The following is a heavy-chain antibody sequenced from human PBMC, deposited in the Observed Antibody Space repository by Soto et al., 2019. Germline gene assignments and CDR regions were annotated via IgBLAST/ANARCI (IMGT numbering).Heavy chain of an antibody. D-gene: IGHD6-6*01. CDR3: ARGFKQLVPYYYYGMDV. CDR1: GGTFSSYA. CDR2: IIPIFGTA. Sequence: PVKVSCKASGGTFSSYAISWVRQAPGQGLEWMGGIIPIFGTANYAQKFQGRVTITADESTSTAYMELSSLRSEDTAVYYCARGFKQLVPYYYYGMDVWGQGTTVTVSS. V-gene: IGHV1-69*13. J-gene: IGHJ6*02.